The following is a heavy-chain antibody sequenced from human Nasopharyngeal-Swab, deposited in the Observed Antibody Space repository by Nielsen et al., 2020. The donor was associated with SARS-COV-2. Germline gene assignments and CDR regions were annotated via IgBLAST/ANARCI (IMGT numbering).Heavy chain of an antibody. CDR3: ARGGHRDYYGSRGVNYFDY. Sequence: WIRQPPGKGLEWVANIKQDGSEKYYVDSVKGRFTISRDNAKNSLYLQMNSLRAEDTAVYYCARGGHRDYYGSRGVNYFDYWGQGTLVTVSS. CDR2: IKQDGSEK. J-gene: IGHJ4*02. D-gene: IGHD3-10*01. V-gene: IGHV3-7*01.